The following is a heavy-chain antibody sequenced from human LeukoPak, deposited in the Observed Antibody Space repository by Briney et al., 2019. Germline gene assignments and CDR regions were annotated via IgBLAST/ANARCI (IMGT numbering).Heavy chain of an antibody. Sequence: AGSLRLSGAASGFTFSSYSMNWVRQAPAKRLERVSSISSSSSYIYYADSVKGRFTISRDNAKNSLYLQMSSLRAEDTAVYYCARDWGGGVFDPWGQGTLVTVSS. D-gene: IGHD2-21*01. CDR1: GFTFSSYS. V-gene: IGHV3-21*01. J-gene: IGHJ5*02. CDR2: ISSSSSYI. CDR3: ARDWGGGVFDP.